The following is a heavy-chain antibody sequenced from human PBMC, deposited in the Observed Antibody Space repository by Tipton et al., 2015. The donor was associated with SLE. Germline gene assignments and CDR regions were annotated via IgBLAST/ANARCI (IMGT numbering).Heavy chain of an antibody. CDR2: VYSSGSA. V-gene: IGHV4-4*07. D-gene: IGHD5-24*01. Sequence: TLSLTCSVSGDSITSYYWSWFRQSTGRGLEWIGRVYSSGSANYNPALISRVSMSVDISKNQFFLRLRSVTAADTAVYFCARGDVDWGQGTLVTVSS. CDR1: GDSITSYY. CDR3: ARGDVD. J-gene: IGHJ4*02.